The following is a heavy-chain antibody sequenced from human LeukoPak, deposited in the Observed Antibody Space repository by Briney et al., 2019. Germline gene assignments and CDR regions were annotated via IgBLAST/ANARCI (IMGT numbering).Heavy chain of an antibody. V-gene: IGHV4-59*08. CDR3: ARHRAYSSSSPFDY. CDR1: GRSIGTYY. D-gene: IGHD6-6*01. J-gene: IGHJ4*02. Sequence: SETLSLTCSVSGRSIGTYYWNWIRQPPGKGLEWIGYIYYNGSTNYNPSLKSRVTISVDTSKNRFSLRLSSVTAADTAVYYCARHRAYSSSSPFDYWGQGTLVTVSS. CDR2: IYYNGST.